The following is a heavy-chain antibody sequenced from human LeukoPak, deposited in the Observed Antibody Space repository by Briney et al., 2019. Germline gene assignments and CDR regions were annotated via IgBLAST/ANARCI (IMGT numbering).Heavy chain of an antibody. Sequence: ASVKVSSKASGFTFTTSAMQWVRQARGQRLEWIGWIVVGSGNTNYAQKFQERVTITRDMSTSTAYMELSSLRSEDTAVYYCAAVNHFDWLLNYYGMDVWGQGTTVTVSS. J-gene: IGHJ6*02. CDR2: IVVGSGNT. CDR3: AAVNHFDWLLNYYGMDV. V-gene: IGHV1-58*02. CDR1: GFTFTTSA. D-gene: IGHD3-9*01.